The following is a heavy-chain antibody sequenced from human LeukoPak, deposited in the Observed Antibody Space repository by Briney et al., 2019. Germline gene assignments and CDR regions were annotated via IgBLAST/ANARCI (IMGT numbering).Heavy chain of an antibody. Sequence: SGGSLRLSCAASGFTFSDYYMSWIRQAPGKGLEWVSYISSSGSNIYYADSVKGRFTISRDNAKNSLYLQMNSLRAEDTALYYCVREGASIAARVAYWGQGTLVTVSS. CDR1: GFTFSDYY. D-gene: IGHD6-6*01. V-gene: IGHV3-11*01. J-gene: IGHJ4*02. CDR2: ISSSGSNI. CDR3: VREGASIAARVAY.